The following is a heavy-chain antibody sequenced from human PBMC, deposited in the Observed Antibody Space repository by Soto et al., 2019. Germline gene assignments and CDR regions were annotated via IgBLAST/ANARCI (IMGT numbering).Heavy chain of an antibody. Sequence: QVQLVESGGGVVQPGSSLRLSCAASGFTFSSYGMHWVRQAPGKGLEWVAVIWYDGSNKYYADSVKGRFTISRDNSKNTLYLQMNSLRAEDTAVYYCAREDCGSYLLLDYWCQGTLVTVSS. V-gene: IGHV3-33*01. J-gene: IGHJ4*02. CDR3: AREDCGSYLLLDY. D-gene: IGHD1-26*01. CDR2: IWYDGSNK. CDR1: GFTFSSYG.